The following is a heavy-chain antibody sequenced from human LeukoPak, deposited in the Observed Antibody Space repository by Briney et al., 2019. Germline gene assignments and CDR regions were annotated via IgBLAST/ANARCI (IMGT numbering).Heavy chain of an antibody. V-gene: IGHV3-48*03. J-gene: IGHJ4*02. CDR1: GFTFSSYE. CDR3: AREEGGNYFDA. CDR2: IGSSGTTI. Sequence: GGSLRLSCAASGFTFSSYEINWVRQAPGKGLEWVSYIGSSGTTIYYADSVKGRFTISRDNAKNSLYLQMNSLRAEDTAVYYCAREEGGNYFDAWGQGTLVTVSS. D-gene: IGHD1-26*01.